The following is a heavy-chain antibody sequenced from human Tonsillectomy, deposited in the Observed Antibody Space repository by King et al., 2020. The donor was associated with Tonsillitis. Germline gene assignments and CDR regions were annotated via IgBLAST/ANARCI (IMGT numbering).Heavy chain of an antibody. Sequence: VQLVESGAEVKKPGSSVKVSCKASGGTFSSYAISWVRQAPGQGLEWMGGIIPIFGTANYAQKFQGRVTITADESTSTAYMELRSLRSEDTAVYYCAREVTLTSDSSSDYGMDVWGQGTTVTVSS. D-gene: IGHD6-19*01. V-gene: IGHV1-69*01. CDR2: IIPIFGTA. CDR1: GGTFSSYA. J-gene: IGHJ6*02. CDR3: AREVTLTSDSSSDYGMDV.